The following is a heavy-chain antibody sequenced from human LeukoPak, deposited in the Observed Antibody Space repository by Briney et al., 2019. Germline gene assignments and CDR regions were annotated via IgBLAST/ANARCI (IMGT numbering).Heavy chain of an antibody. CDR3: ARGAPGSYDAFDI. Sequence: PGESLKISCKGSGYSFTSYWIGWVRQMPGKGLKWMGIIYPGDSDTRYSPSSQGQVTISADKSISTAYLQWSSLKASDTAMYYCARGAPGSYDAFDIWGQGTMVTVSS. CDR1: GYSFTSYW. CDR2: IYPGDSDT. V-gene: IGHV5-51*01. D-gene: IGHD1-26*01. J-gene: IGHJ3*02.